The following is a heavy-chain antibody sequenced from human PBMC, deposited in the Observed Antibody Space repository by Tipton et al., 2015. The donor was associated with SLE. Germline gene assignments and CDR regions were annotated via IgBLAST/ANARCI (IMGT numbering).Heavy chain of an antibody. CDR3: ARMPTGFPNWFDP. CDR1: GGSISSSSYY. CDR2: IYSGGNT. D-gene: IGHD7-27*01. J-gene: IGHJ5*02. V-gene: IGHV3-66*01. Sequence: SLRLSCTVSGGSISSSSYYWGWIRQPPGKGLEWVSVIYSGGNTEYADSVKGRFSISRDNSKNTLYLQMNSLRAEDTAVYFCARMPTGFPNWFDPWGQGTLVTVSS.